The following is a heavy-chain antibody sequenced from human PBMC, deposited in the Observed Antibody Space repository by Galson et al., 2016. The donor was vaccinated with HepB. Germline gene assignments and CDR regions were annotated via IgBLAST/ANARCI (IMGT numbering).Heavy chain of an antibody. CDR2: ITFTSFSM. CDR1: GFTFSTYN. CDR3: ASGGRGEEYRAAFDI. V-gene: IGHV3-48*02. Sequence: SLRLSCAASGFTFSTYNMNWVRQAPGKGLEWVSYITFTSFSMYYAGSVKGRFTISRDNAKNSLYLQMNSLRDEDTAVYYCASGGRGEEYRAAFDIWGQGTMVTVSS. D-gene: IGHD6-6*01. J-gene: IGHJ3*02.